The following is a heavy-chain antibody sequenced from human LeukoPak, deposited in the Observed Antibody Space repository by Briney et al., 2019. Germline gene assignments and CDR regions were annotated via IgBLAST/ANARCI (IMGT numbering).Heavy chain of an antibody. CDR2: IHFDGSTK. Sequence: PGGSLRLSCAASGFTFSRYGMQWVGQAPGKGLEGVAFIHFDGSTKYSGDSVKGRFTISRDNSKNTLYLQMNSLRPEDTAVYYCAKDQCTRTSCDGYPGYWGQGSLVIVSS. CDR3: AKDQCTRTSCDGYPGY. CDR1: GFTFSRYG. J-gene: IGHJ4*02. V-gene: IGHV3-30*02. D-gene: IGHD2-2*01.